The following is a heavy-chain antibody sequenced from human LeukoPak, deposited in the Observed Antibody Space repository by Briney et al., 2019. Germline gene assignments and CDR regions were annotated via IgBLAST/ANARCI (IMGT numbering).Heavy chain of an antibody. CDR3: ARDPDGSGSL. CDR2: IYYSGST. Sequence: SETLSLTCTVSGGSISSYYWSWIRQPPGKGLEWIGYIYYSGSTNYNPSLKSRVTISVDTSKNQFSLKLSSVTAADTAVYYCARDPDGSGSLWGQGTLVTVSS. CDR1: GGSISSYY. V-gene: IGHV4-59*01. D-gene: IGHD3-10*01. J-gene: IGHJ4*02.